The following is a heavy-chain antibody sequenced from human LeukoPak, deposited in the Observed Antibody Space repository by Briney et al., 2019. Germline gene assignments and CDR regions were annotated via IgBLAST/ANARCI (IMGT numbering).Heavy chain of an antibody. CDR1: GFTFSSYW. V-gene: IGHV3-7*01. CDR2: IKQDGSEK. D-gene: IGHD3-3*01. CDR3: ARDVDDFWSCYWAYYYYYYMDV. J-gene: IGHJ6*03. Sequence: GGSLRLSCAASGFTFSSYWMSWVRQAPGKGLEWVANIKQDGSEKYYVDSVKGRFTISRDNAKNSLNLQMNSLRAEDTAVYCCARDVDDFWSCYWAYYYYYYMDVWGKGTTVTVSS.